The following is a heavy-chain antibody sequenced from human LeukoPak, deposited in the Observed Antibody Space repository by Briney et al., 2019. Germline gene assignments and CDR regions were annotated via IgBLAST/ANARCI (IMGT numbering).Heavy chain of an antibody. CDR2: IYSGGST. Sequence: GGSLRLSCAVSGFTVSDNYMTWIRQAPGTGLEWASVIYSGGSTFYADSVKGRFTISRDNSKNTVYLQMNSLRAEDTAVYYCARLSSWGQGTMATVSS. CDR1: GFTVSDNY. V-gene: IGHV3-66*01. CDR3: ARLSS. J-gene: IGHJ3*01.